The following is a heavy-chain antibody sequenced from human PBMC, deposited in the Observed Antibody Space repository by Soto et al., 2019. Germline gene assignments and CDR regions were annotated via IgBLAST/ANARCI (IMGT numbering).Heavy chain of an antibody. CDR3: ARQVSSAWPPYYYDMDV. J-gene: IGHJ6*02. D-gene: IGHD6-25*01. V-gene: IGHV4-59*08. Sequence: QVQLQESGPGLVKPSETLSLTCTVSGGSISSYFWSWFRQPPGRGLGWIGHILYIGSTNYNPSLKSRVTISVDTSKNQVSLKLSSVTAADTAMYFCARQVSSAWPPYYYDMDVWGQGTTVTVSS. CDR1: GGSISSYF. CDR2: ILYIGST.